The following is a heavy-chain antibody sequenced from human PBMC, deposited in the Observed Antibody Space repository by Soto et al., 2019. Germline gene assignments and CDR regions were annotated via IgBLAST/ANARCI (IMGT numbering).Heavy chain of an antibody. CDR3: ARGVYDYWSGYYAGSGLDV. Sequence: QVPLQESGPGLVKPSENLSLTCTVSGDSMSPFYWNGIRQSPGKGLEWIGDIYYSGNTNYNPSLKSRVAISVDTSKNQFYLKLSSVTAADTAVYYCARGVYDYWSGYYAGSGLDVWGQGTTVTVS. J-gene: IGHJ6*02. CDR2: IYYSGNT. CDR1: GDSMSPFY. D-gene: IGHD3-3*01. V-gene: IGHV4-59*13.